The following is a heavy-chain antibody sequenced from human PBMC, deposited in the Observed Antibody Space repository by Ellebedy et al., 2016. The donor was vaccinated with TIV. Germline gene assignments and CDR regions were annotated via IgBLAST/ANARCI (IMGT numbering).Heavy chain of an antibody. V-gene: IGHV3-30*18. CDR2: ISYDGSNK. J-gene: IGHJ4*02. CDR1: GFTFSSYG. D-gene: IGHD2-2*02. CDR3: AKSNCSSTSCYTGFDY. Sequence: GESLKISXAASGFTFSSYGMHWVRKAPGKGLEWVAVISYDGSNKYYADSVKGRFTISRDNSKNTLYLQMNSLRAEDTAVYYCAKSNCSSTSCYTGFDYWGQGTLVTVSS.